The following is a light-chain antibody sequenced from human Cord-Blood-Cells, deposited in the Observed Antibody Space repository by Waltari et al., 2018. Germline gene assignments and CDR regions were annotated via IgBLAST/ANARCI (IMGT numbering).Light chain of an antibody. V-gene: IGKV1-39*01. CDR1: QSISSY. J-gene: IGKJ1*01. CDR3: QQSYSTPWT. Sequence: DIQMTHSPSSLSASVGDRVTITCRASQSISSYLNWSQQKPGKAPKLLIYAASSLQRGVPSRFSGSGSGTDFTLTISSLQPEDFATYYCQQSYSTPWTFGQGTKVEIK. CDR2: AAS.